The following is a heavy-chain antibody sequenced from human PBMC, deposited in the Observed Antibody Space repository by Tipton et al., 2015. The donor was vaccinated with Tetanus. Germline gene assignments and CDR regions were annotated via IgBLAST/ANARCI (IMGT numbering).Heavy chain of an antibody. D-gene: IGHD6-13*01. CDR1: GFTFSSYA. Sequence: QLVQSGGGVVQPGRSLRLSCAASGFTFSSYAMHWVRQAPGKGLEWVAVISYDGSNKYYADSVKGRFTISRDNSKNTLYLQMNSLRAEDTAVYYCAREQQLVRRFGAFDIWGQGTMVTVSS. J-gene: IGHJ3*02. CDR2: ISYDGSNK. CDR3: AREQQLVRRFGAFDI. V-gene: IGHV3-30-3*01.